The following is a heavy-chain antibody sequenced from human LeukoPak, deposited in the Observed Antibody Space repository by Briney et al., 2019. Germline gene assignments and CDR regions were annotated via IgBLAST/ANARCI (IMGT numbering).Heavy chain of an antibody. J-gene: IGHJ4*02. CDR2: INPNSAGT. Sequence: ASVKVSCKASGYTFTGYYIHWVRQAPGQGLEWMGWINPNSAGTDYAQKFQGRVTMTSDASINTAYMELSRLTSDDTAMYYCARGETWWEQRRYFDFWGQGTLATVSS. CDR3: ARGETWWEQRRYFDF. CDR1: GYTFTGYY. D-gene: IGHD1-26*01. V-gene: IGHV1-2*02.